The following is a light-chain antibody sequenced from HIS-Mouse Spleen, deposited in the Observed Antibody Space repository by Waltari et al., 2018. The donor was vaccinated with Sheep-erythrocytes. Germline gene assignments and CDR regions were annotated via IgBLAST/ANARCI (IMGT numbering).Light chain of an antibody. Sequence: QSALTQPASVSGSPGQSTTISCPGTSRDVGGYNLVSWYQQHPGKAPKLMIYEGSKRPSGVSNRFSGSKSGNTASLTISGLQAEDEADYYCCSYAGSSTPWVFGGGTKLTVL. J-gene: IGLJ3*02. CDR1: SRDVGGYNL. CDR3: CSYAGSSTPWV. CDR2: EGS. V-gene: IGLV2-23*01.